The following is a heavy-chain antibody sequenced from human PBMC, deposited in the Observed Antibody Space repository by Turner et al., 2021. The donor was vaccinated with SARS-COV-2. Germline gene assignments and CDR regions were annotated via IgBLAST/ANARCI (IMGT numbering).Heavy chain of an antibody. CDR3: ARDYPYCTNGVCYTSYYGMDV. D-gene: IGHD2-8*01. Sequence: VQPVESGGGLVQPGGSLRLSCAASGFTFSSYAMHWVRQAPGKGLEWVAVISYDGINKYYADSVKGRFTISRDNSKNTLDLQMNSLRDEDTAVYYCARDYPYCTNGVCYTSYYGMDVWGQGTTVTVSS. CDR2: ISYDGINK. CDR1: GFTFSSYA. J-gene: IGHJ6*02. V-gene: IGHV3-30*04.